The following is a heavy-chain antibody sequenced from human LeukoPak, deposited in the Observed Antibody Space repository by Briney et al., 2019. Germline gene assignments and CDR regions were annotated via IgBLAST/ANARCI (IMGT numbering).Heavy chain of an antibody. D-gene: IGHD3-22*01. J-gene: IGHJ3*02. Sequence: GGSLRLSCAASGFTFSSYSMNWVRQAPGKGLEWVSSISSSSSYIYYADSVKGRFTISRDNAKNSLYLQMNSLRAEGTAVYYCARDSYYDSSGVAFDIWGQGTMVTVSS. CDR1: GFTFSSYS. V-gene: IGHV3-21*01. CDR2: ISSSSSYI. CDR3: ARDSYYDSSGVAFDI.